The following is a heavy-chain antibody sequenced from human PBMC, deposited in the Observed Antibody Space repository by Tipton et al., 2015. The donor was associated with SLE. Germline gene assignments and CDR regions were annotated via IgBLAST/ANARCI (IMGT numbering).Heavy chain of an antibody. CDR3: ARHGQTIFGVDPSYYYMDV. V-gene: IGHV1-18*01. Sequence: QLVQSGPEVKKPGASVKVSCKASGYTFTSYGISWVRQAPGQGLEWMGWISAYNGNTNYAQKLQGRVTMTTDTSTSTAYMELRSLRSDDTAVYYCARHGQTIFGVDPSYYYMDVWGKGTTVTVSS. D-gene: IGHD3-3*01. CDR1: GYTFTSYG. J-gene: IGHJ6*03. CDR2: ISAYNGNT.